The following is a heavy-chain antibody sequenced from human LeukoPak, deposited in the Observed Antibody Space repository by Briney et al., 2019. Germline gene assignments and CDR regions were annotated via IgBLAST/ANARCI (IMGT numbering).Heavy chain of an antibody. CDR2: IKQDGSEK. V-gene: IGHV3-7*01. CDR1: GFTFSSYW. CDR3: ARDLIARAATGVGFDY. J-gene: IGHJ4*02. D-gene: IGHD6-19*01. Sequence: RTGGSLRLSCAASGFTFSSYWMSWVRQAPGKGLEWVANIKQDGSEKYYVDSVKGRFTISRDNAKNSLYLQMNSLRAEDTAVYYCARDLIARAATGVGFDYWGQGTLVTVSS.